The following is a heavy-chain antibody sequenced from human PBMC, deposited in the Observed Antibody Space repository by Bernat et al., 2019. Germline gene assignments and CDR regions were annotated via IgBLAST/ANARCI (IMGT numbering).Heavy chain of an antibody. CDR2: IYYSGST. D-gene: IGHD1/OR15-1a*01. V-gene: IGHV4-39*01. CDR3: ARHSVRLEQYFQH. Sequence: QLQLQESGPGLVKPSETLSLTCTVSGGSISSSSYYWGWIRQPPGKGLEWIGRIYYSGSTYYNPSLKSRVTIFVDTSKIQFSLKLSSVTAAHTAVYFCARHSVRLEQYFQHWGQGTLVTVSS. J-gene: IGHJ1*01. CDR1: GGSISSSSYY.